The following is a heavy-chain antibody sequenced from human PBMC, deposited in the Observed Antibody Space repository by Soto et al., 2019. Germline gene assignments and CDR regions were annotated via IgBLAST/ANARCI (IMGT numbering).Heavy chain of an antibody. V-gene: IGHV3-30-3*01. CDR1: GFTFSSYA. D-gene: IGHD3-10*01. J-gene: IGHJ6*02. CDR2: ISYDGSNK. Sequence: QVQLVESGGGVVQPGRSLRLSCAASGFTFSSYAMHWVRQAPGKGLEWVAVISYDGSNKYYADSAKGRFTISRDNSNNMLYLQMSSLRAEDTAVYYCARSEPPQRRPGHIERSWVRGVWPGVWGQATTVTVSS. CDR3: ARSEPPQRRPGHIERSWVRGVWPGV.